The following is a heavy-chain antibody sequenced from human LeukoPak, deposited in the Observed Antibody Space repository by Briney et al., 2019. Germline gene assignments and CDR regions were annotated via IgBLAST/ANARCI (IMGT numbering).Heavy chain of an antibody. V-gene: IGHV3-66*01. CDR1: GFTVSSNY. D-gene: IGHD1-26*01. Sequence: GGSLRLSCAASGFTVSSNYMSWLRQAPGKGLEWVSVIYSGGSTYYADSVKGRFTISRDNSKNTLYLQINSLRAEAMSVYYCATTITIVGVTIPEYFQYWGHGTLVTVSS. J-gene: IGHJ1*01. CDR2: IYSGGST. CDR3: ATTITIVGVTIPEYFQY.